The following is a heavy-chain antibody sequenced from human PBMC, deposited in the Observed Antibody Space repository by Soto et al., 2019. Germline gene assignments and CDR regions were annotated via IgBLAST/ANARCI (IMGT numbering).Heavy chain of an antibody. CDR1: GYTFTSYY. CDR3: ARDRPGIAVAT. Sequence: ASVKVSCKASGYTFTSYYMHWVRQAPGQGLEWMGIINPSGGSTSYAQKLQGRVTMTTDTSTSTAYMELRSLRSDDTAVYYCARDRPGIAVATWGQGTLVTVSS. J-gene: IGHJ5*02. D-gene: IGHD6-19*01. V-gene: IGHV1-46*01. CDR2: INPSGGST.